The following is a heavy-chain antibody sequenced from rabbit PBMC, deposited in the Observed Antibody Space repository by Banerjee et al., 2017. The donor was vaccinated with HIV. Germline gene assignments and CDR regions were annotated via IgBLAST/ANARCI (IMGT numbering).Heavy chain of an antibody. CDR2: IYVGSIGST. V-gene: IGHV1S45*01. J-gene: IGHJ4*01. CDR3: ARDLAGVIGWNFGL. CDR1: GFSFSSSDY. D-gene: IGHD4-1*01. Sequence: QEQLEESGGDLVKPEGSLTLTCTASGFSFSSSDYMCWVRQAPGKGLEWIGCIYVGSIGSTYYASWAKGRFTISKTSSTTVTLQMTSLTAADTATYFCARDLAGVIGWNFGLWGPGTL.